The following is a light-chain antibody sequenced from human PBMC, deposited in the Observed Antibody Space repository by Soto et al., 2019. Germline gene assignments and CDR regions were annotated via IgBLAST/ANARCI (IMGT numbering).Light chain of an antibody. J-gene: IGLJ1*01. CDR3: SSYTSSSTLAYV. CDR2: EVN. V-gene: IGLV2-14*01. CDR1: SSDVGAYNY. Sequence: QSALTQPASVSASPGQSITISCTGTSSDVGAYNYVSWYQQHPGKAPKLIIYEVNNRPSGVSNRFSGSKSGSTASLTISGLQAEDEADYYFSSYTSSSTLAYVFGTGTKVTVL.